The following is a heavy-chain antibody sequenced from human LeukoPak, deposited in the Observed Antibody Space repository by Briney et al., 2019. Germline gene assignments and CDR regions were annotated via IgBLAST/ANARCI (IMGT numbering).Heavy chain of an antibody. V-gene: IGHV4-39*01. Sequence: SETLSLTCSVSGASISGGTYYWGWIRQPPGKGLEWIGSIYYTGSTYDNPSLKSRVTISVDTSKNQFSLKLSSVTAADTAVYYCARGTYCSGGSCYDLWGQGTLVTVSS. D-gene: IGHD2-15*01. CDR3: ARGTYCSGGSCYDL. CDR2: IYYTGST. J-gene: IGHJ4*02. CDR1: GASISGGTYY.